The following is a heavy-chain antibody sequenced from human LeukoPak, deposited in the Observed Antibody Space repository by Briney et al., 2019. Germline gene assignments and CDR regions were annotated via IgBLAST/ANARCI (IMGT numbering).Heavy chain of an antibody. CDR2: INPNNGDT. D-gene: IGHD3-10*01. Sequence: GASVKVSCKASGYTFIDYYINWVRQAPGQGLEWMAWINPNNGDTDYAQKFQGRVTMTRDTSISTAYMELSRLRSDDTAVYYCARRFSSYITMVRGVITGGGAIDAFDIWGQGTMVTVSS. J-gene: IGHJ3*02. CDR3: ARRFSSYITMVRGVITGGGAIDAFDI. V-gene: IGHV1-2*02. CDR1: GYTFIDYY.